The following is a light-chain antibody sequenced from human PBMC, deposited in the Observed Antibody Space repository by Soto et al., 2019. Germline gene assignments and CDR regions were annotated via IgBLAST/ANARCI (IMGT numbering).Light chain of an antibody. CDR3: QQRSNWPS. J-gene: IGKJ3*01. Sequence: EIVMTQSPATLSVSPGERATLSCRASQSVSSNLAWYQQKPGQAPRLLIYGASTRATGIPARFSGSGSGTEFTLTISSLQSEDFAVYYCQQRSNWPSFGPGTKVDL. V-gene: IGKV3-15*01. CDR1: QSVSSN. CDR2: GAS.